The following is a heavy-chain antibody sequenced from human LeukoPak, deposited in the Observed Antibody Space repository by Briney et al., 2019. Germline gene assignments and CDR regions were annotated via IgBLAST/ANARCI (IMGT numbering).Heavy chain of an antibody. Sequence: GGSLRLSCAASGFTFSNYNMSWVRQAPGKGLQWVSTISDSGGSTYYADSVKGRFTISRDNSKNTLSLQMNSLRAEDTALYYCTKDWEPSVGYWGQGTLVTVSS. CDR1: GFTFSNYN. D-gene: IGHD1-14*01. CDR2: ISDSGGST. V-gene: IGHV3-23*01. CDR3: TKDWEPSVGY. J-gene: IGHJ4*02.